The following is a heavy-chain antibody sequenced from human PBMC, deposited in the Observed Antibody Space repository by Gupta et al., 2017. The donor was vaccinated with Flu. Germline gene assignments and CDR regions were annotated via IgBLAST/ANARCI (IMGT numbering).Heavy chain of an antibody. D-gene: IGHD2-2*02. CDR3: ARAGYCSSASCYTGQYYGMDV. CDR2: IWYDGINK. Sequence: QVQLVESGGGVVQLGRSLRLSCAAYGFTFRSYGMHWVRQGPRQGMEWVAVIWYDGINKYYADSVQGRFTISRDNSKTTLYLQRNSLRAEDTAVYYCARAGYCSSASCYTGQYYGMDVWGQGTTVTVSS. J-gene: IGHJ6*02. V-gene: IGHV3-33*01. CDR1: GFTFRSYG.